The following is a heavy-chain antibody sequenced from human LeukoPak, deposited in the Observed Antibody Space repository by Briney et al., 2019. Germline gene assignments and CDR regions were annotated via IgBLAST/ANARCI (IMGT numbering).Heavy chain of an antibody. V-gene: IGHV3-48*04. CDR1: GFTLSIYS. D-gene: IGHD3-22*01. J-gene: IGHJ6*04. CDR2: ISSLSGTI. CDR3: AELGITMIRGV. Sequence: GGSQRLFCVASGFTLSIYSMNWVRHAPGGGREWVSYISSLSGTIYGAHSVKGRFTISRDNAKNSLYLQMNSLRAEHTAVYYCAELGITMIRGVWGKGTTVTISS.